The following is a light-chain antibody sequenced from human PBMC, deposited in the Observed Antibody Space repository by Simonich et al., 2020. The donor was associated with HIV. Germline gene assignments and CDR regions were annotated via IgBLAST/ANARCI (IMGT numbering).Light chain of an antibody. J-gene: IGKJ2*01. CDR2: DAS. Sequence: EVVLTQSPATLSLSPGERATLSCRASQSVSVYLAWYQQRPGQAPRLLIYDASNRATGIPARFSGSGSGTDFTLTISSLEPEDFAVYYCQQRSNWPLFGQGTKLEIK. V-gene: IGKV3-11*01. CDR1: QSVSVY. CDR3: QQRSNWPL.